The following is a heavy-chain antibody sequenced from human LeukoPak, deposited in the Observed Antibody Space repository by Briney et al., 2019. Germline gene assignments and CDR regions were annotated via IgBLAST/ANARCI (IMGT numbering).Heavy chain of an antibody. J-gene: IGHJ4*02. CDR1: GGSISSGSYY. CDR2: IYTSGST. Sequence: SETLSLTCTVSGGSISSGSYYWSWIRQPAGKGLEWIGRIYTSGSTNYNPSLKSRVTISVDTSKNQFSLKLSSVTAADTAVYYCARGRELFWSGYYFDYWGQGTLVTVSS. V-gene: IGHV4-61*02. CDR3: ARGRELFWSGYYFDY. D-gene: IGHD3-3*01.